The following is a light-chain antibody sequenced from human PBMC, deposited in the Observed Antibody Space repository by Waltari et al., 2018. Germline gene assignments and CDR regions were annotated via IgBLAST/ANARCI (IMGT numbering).Light chain of an antibody. J-gene: IGKJ4*01. CDR3: QQYDNWPPT. V-gene: IGKV3-15*01. Sequence: EVVMTQSPAMASVSPGERAALFCRASQSVKSNVAWYQQKPGQAPRLLLYGASTRAPGVPVRFSGSGSGTEFTLTISSLQSEDFAVYYCQQYDNWPPTFGGGAKVEIK. CDR1: QSVKSN. CDR2: GAS.